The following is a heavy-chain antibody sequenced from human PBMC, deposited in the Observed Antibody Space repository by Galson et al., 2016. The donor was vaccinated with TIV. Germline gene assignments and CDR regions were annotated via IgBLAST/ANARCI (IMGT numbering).Heavy chain of an antibody. Sequence: SLRLSCAVSGFTVNAYHMSWVRQAPGKGLEWVSVIYSGGDTYYSDSVKGRFTISRDNSKNTVHPQMNSLRVEDTAVYYCARKDSSVHGDLRGAFDVWGQGTKVIVSS. D-gene: IGHD4-17*01. CDR1: GFTVNAYH. CDR3: ARKDSSVHGDLRGAFDV. V-gene: IGHV3-53*01. J-gene: IGHJ3*01. CDR2: IYSGGDT.